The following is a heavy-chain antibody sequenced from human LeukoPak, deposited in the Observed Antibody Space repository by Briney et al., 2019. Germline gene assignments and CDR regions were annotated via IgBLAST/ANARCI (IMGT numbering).Heavy chain of an antibody. CDR1: GFTFSSYA. V-gene: IGHV3-23*01. J-gene: IGHJ4*02. CDR2: ISGSGDNT. CDR3: AKATSACCYWSFDY. Sequence: GGSLRLSCAASGFTFSSYAMNWVRQAPGKGLEWVSVISGSGDNTYYADSVKGRFTISRDTSKNTLYLQMNSLRVEDTAVYYCAKATSACCYWSFDYWGQGTLATVSS. D-gene: IGHD2-15*01.